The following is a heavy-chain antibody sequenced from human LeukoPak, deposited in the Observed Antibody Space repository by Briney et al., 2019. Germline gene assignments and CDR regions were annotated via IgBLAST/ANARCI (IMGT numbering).Heavy chain of an antibody. D-gene: IGHD3-22*01. CDR1: GFAFDDYA. CDR3: AKDLDYYDSSGYPAPYFDY. V-gene: IGHV3-9*01. Sequence: GGSLRLSCAASGFAFDDYAMHWVRQAPGKGLEWVSGISWNSGSIGYADSVKGRFTISRDNAKNSLYLQMNSLRAEDTALYYCAKDLDYYDSSGYPAPYFDYWGQGTLVTVSS. J-gene: IGHJ4*02. CDR2: ISWNSGSI.